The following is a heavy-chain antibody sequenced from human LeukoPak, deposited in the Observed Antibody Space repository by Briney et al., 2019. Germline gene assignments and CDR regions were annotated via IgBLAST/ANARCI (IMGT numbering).Heavy chain of an antibody. V-gene: IGHV3-9*01. J-gene: IGHJ4*02. D-gene: IGHD3-10*01. CDR2: ISWNSGNI. CDR3: AKGSGSYYGLGFDY. CDR1: GFTFDDYA. Sequence: PGGSLRLSCAASGFTFDDYATHWVRQAPGKGLEWVSGISWNSGNIGYADSVKGRFTIARDNAKNSLYLQMNSLRAEDTAMYYCAKGSGSYYGLGFDYWGQGTLVTVSS.